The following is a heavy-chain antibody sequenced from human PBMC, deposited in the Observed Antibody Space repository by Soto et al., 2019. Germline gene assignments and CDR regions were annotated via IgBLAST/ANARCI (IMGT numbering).Heavy chain of an antibody. V-gene: IGHV4-61*01. J-gene: IGHJ6*02. CDR3: VHLSGSLYHYYGLDV. Sequence: SETLSLTCTVSGASVSSSNHYWSWVRQPPGKGLEWIGYVYYSGSTNSNPSLKSRVTLSLDTSRSQFSLKLNSVTAADTAVYCCVHLSGSLYHYYGLDVWGQGTTVTVSS. CDR2: VYYSGST. CDR1: GASVSSSNHY. D-gene: IGHD1-26*01.